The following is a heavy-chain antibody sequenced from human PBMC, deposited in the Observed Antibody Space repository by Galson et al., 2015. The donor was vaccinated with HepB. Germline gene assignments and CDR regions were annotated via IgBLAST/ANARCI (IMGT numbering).Heavy chain of an antibody. Sequence: ETLSLTCAVYGGSFSGYYWGWIRQPPGKGLVWIGEINHSGSTSYNPSLKSRVTISVDTSKKQFSLNLNSVTAADTAVYYCARGSPLGQNWFDPWGQGTLVTVSS. CDR2: INHSGST. CDR3: ARGSPLGQNWFDP. J-gene: IGHJ5*02. CDR1: GGSFSGYY. D-gene: IGHD3-16*01. V-gene: IGHV4-34*01.